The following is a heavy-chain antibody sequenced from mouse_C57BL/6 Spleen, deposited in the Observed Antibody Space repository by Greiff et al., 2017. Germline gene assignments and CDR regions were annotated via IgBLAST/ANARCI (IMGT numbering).Heavy chain of an antibody. CDR2: INPNNGGT. D-gene: IGHD2-4*01. CDR3: ASYDYDGYYYAMDY. J-gene: IGHJ4*01. V-gene: IGHV1-26*01. CDR1: GYTFTDYY. Sequence: VQLQQSGPELVKPGASVKISCKASGYTFTDYYMNWVKQSHGKSLEWIGDINPNNGGTSYNQKFKGKATLTVDKSSSTAYMELRSLTSEDSAVYYCASYDYDGYYYAMDYWGQGTSVTVSS.